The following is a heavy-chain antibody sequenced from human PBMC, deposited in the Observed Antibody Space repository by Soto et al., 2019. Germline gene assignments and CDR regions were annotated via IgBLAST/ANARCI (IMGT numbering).Heavy chain of an antibody. J-gene: IGHJ5*02. CDR2: ISSSGSTI. Sequence: EVQLVESGGGLVQPGGSLRLSCAASGFTFSSYEMNWVRQAPGKGLEWVSYISSSGSTIYYADSVKGRFTISRDNAKNSLYLQMNSLRXEXXXXXXXXXXYYGSGILNWFDPWGXXTLVX. V-gene: IGHV3-48*03. CDR1: GFTFSSYE. D-gene: IGHD3-10*01. CDR3: XXXYYGSGILNWFDP.